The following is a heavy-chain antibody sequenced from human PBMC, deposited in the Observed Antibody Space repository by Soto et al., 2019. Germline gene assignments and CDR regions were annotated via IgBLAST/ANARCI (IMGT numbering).Heavy chain of an antibody. CDR1: GYPLTELS. J-gene: IGHJ5*02. D-gene: IGHD5-12*01. CDR3: ATVDGLVVATYSNWFDP. Sequence: XSVKVSNKVSGYPLTELSMHWVRQAPGKGLEWMGGFDPEDGETIYAQKFQGRVTMTEDTSTDTAYMELSSLRSEDTAVYYCATVDGLVVATYSNWFDPWGQGTLVTVSS. V-gene: IGHV1-24*01. CDR2: FDPEDGET.